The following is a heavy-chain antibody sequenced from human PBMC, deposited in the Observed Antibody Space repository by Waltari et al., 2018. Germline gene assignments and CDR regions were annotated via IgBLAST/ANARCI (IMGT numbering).Heavy chain of an antibody. D-gene: IGHD1-26*01. J-gene: IGHJ5*02. Sequence: QVQLQESGPGLVKPSQTLSLTCTVSGGSISSGSYYWSWIRQPAGKGLEWIGRIYTSGRTNYNPALKSRVTISVDTSKNQFSLKLSSVTAADTAVYYCARGAVGATESWFDPWGQGTLVTVSS. V-gene: IGHV4-61*02. CDR3: ARGAVGATESWFDP. CDR2: IYTSGRT. CDR1: GGSISSGSYY.